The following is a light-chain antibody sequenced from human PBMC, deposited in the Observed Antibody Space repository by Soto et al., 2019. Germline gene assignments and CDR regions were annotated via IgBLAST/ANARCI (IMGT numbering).Light chain of an antibody. CDR1: SSDIGGFYY. CDR2: QVS. J-gene: IGLJ1*01. V-gene: IGLV2-14*01. Sequence: QSALTQPASVSGSPGQSITISCTGTSSDIGGFYYVSWYQHHPGKDPKLMIYQVSNRPSGVSNRFSGSKSGNTASLTISGLQAEDEADYYCISYTVSRSYVFGTGTKVTVL. CDR3: ISYTVSRSYV.